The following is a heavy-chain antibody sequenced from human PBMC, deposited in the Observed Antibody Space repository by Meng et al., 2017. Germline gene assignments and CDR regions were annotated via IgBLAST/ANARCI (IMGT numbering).Heavy chain of an antibody. CDR1: GGTFSSYA. Sequence: QVQLVQAGAEGKKPSFSVKDSCKASGGTFSSYAISLVRQAPGQRLEWMGGIIPIFGTANYAQKFQGRVTITADKSTSTAYMELSSLRSEDTAVYYCARGVGYGGNSLYFDYWGQGTLVTVSS. V-gene: IGHV1-69*06. J-gene: IGHJ4*02. CDR3: ARGVGYGGNSLYFDY. D-gene: IGHD4-23*01. CDR2: IIPIFGTA.